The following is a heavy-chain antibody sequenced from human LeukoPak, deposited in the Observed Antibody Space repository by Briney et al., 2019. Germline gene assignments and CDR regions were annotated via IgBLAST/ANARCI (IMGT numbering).Heavy chain of an antibody. CDR2: LSFDASGR. Sequence: GTSLRLSCVVSELNFKTHAMHWVRQAPGKGLEWVAGLSFDASGRNYADSVKGRFTISRDNSKNTLYLQMHSLSPEDTAVYFCARDLQDISSFYFDYWGRGSLVTVSS. J-gene: IGHJ4*02. D-gene: IGHD3-16*02. CDR1: ELNFKTHA. CDR3: ARDLQDISSFYFDY. V-gene: IGHV3-30*04.